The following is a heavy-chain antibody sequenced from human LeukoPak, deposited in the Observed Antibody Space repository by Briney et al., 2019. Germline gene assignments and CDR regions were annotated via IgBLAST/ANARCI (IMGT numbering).Heavy chain of an antibody. CDR1: GGSFSGYY. D-gene: IGHD2-8*02. Sequence: SETLSLTCAVYGGSFSGYYWSWIRQPPGKGLEWIGEINHSGSTNYNPSLKSRVTISVDTSKNQFSLKLSSVTAADTAVYYCAAGDYGMDVWGQGTTVTVSS. CDR3: AAGDYGMDV. J-gene: IGHJ6*02. CDR2: INHSGST. V-gene: IGHV4-34*01.